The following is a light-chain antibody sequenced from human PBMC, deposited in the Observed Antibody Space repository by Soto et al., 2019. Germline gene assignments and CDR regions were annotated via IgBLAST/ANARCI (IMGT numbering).Light chain of an antibody. V-gene: IGKV1-39*01. Sequence: DIQMTQSPSSLSASVGDRVTITCRASQSISTFLNWYQQQPGKAPKLLIYAASSLQSGVPSRFSGSGSGADFTLPIGSLQPEDFATYYCQQSYSLPRTFGHGTKVEVK. CDR2: AAS. J-gene: IGKJ1*01. CDR3: QQSYSLPRT. CDR1: QSISTF.